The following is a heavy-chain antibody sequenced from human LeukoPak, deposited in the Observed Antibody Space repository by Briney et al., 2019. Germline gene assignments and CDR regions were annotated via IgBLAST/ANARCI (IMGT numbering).Heavy chain of an antibody. CDR2: INHSGST. CDR3: ARLAFYWFDP. J-gene: IGHJ5*02. Sequence: SETLSLTCTVSGASIGSYYWSWIRQPPGKGLEWIGEINHSGSTNYNPSLKSRVTISVDTSKNQSSLKLSSVTAADTAVYYCARLAFYWFDPWGQGTLVTVSS. V-gene: IGHV4-34*01. CDR1: GASIGSYY.